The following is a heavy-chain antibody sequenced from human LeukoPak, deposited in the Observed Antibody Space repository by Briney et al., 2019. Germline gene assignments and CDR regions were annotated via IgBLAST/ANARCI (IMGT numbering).Heavy chain of an antibody. CDR3: AKARPKVVPAAISDY. D-gene: IGHD2-2*01. CDR2: ISYDGSNK. J-gene: IGHJ4*02. V-gene: IGHV3-30*18. CDR1: GFTFSSYG. Sequence: PGGSLRLSCAASGFTFSSYGMHWVRQAPGKGLEWVAVISYDGSNKYYADSVKGRFTISRDNSKNTLYLQMNSLRAEDTAVYYCAKARPKVVPAAISDYWGQGTLVTVSS.